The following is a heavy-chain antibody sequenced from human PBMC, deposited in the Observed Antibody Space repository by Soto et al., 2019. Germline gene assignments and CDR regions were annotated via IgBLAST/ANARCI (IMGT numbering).Heavy chain of an antibody. CDR1: GFTFSSYA. CDR3: VKGPGIAAAGTMYAFDI. CDR2: ISSNGGST. V-gene: IGHV3-64D*08. D-gene: IGHD6-13*01. Sequence: GGSLRLSCSASGFTFSSYAMHWVRQAPGKGLEYVSAISSNGGSTYYADSVKGRFTISRDNSKNTLYLQMSSLRAEDTAVYYCVKGPGIAAAGTMYAFDIWGQGTMVTVSS. J-gene: IGHJ3*02.